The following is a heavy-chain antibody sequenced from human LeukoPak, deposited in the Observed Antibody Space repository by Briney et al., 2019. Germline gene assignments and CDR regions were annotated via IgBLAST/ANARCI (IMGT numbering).Heavy chain of an antibody. D-gene: IGHD5-18*01. CDR1: GGSISSYY. V-gene: IGHV4-59*08. J-gene: IGHJ3*02. CDR3: ARLIGVTAMSRGAFDI. Sequence: SETLSLTCTVSGGSISSYYWSWIRQPPGKGLEWIGYIYYSGSTNYNPSLKSRVTISVDTSKNQFSLKLSSVTAADTAVYYCARLIGVTAMSRGAFDIWGQGTMVTVSS. CDR2: IYYSGST.